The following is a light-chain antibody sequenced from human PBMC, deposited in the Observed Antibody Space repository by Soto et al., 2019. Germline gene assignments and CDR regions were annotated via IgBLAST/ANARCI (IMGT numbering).Light chain of an antibody. V-gene: IGLV2-18*02. CDR3: SSYTSTSTYV. Sequence: QSALTQPPSVSGSPGQSVTISCTGTSSDVGSYNRVSWYQQPPGTAPKLMIYEVNNRPSGVPDRFSGSKSGNTASLTISGLQAEDEADYYCSSYTSTSTYVFGTGTKLTAL. CDR2: EVN. CDR1: SSDVGSYNR. J-gene: IGLJ1*01.